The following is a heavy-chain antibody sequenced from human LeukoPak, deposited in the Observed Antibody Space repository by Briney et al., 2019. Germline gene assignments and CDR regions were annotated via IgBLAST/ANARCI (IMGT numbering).Heavy chain of an antibody. CDR3: ARDEFGDANY. Sequence: GGSLRLSCAASGFTVSSSYMSWVRQAPGKGLEWVSVIYSGGSTYYADSVKGRFTISRDNSKNTLYLQMNSLRAEDTAVYYCARDEFGDANYWGQGTLVTVSS. J-gene: IGHJ4*02. D-gene: IGHD4-17*01. V-gene: IGHV3-53*01. CDR1: GFTVSSSY. CDR2: IYSGGST.